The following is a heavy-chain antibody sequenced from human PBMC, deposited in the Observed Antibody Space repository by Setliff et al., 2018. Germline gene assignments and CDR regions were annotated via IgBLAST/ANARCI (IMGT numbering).Heavy chain of an antibody. CDR1: GGSFSGYY. V-gene: IGHV4-34*01. J-gene: IGHJ6*03. CDR2: INHSGST. CDR3: ASARGPSGIAGRGNYNSMDV. Sequence: SETLSLTCAVYGGSFSGYYWSWIRQPPGKGLEWIGEINHSGSTNYNPSLLSRVTISIDASKNQISLKLNSVTAADTAVYYCASARGPSGIAGRGNYNSMDVWGKGTTVTVSS. D-gene: IGHD6-13*01.